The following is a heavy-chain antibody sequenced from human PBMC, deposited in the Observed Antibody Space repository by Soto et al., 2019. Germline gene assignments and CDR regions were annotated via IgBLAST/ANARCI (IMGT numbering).Heavy chain of an antibody. CDR3: AGGSHYDILTGYEYYYYYMDV. CDR1: GYTFTSYG. D-gene: IGHD3-9*01. J-gene: IGHJ6*03. CDR2: ISAYNGNT. V-gene: IGHV1-18*01. Sequence: ASVKVSCKASGYTFTSYGISWVRQAPGQGLEWMGWISAYNGNTNYAQKLQGRVTMTTDTSTSTAYMELRSLRSDDTAVYYCAGGSHYDILTGYEYYYYYMDVWGKGTTVTVSS.